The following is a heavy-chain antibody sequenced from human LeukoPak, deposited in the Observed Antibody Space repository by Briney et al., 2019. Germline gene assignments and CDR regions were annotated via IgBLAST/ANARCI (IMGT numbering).Heavy chain of an antibody. V-gene: IGHV3-7*01. J-gene: IGHJ4*02. Sequence: PAGSLRLSCAASGFNFKYYWMSWVRQAPGKGLEWVANIKDDGSEKYYVDSVKGRFTISRDNAKNSLYLQMNSLRVEDTAVYFCASLDYWGQGILVTVSS. CDR1: GFNFKYYW. CDR3: ASLDY. CDR2: IKDDGSEK.